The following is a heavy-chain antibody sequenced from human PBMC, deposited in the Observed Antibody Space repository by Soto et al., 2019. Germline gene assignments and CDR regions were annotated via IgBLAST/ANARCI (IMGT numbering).Heavy chain of an antibody. V-gene: IGHV4-4*02. Sequence: PSETLSLTCAVSGGSISSSNWLSWVLQPPWKGLEWIGEIYHSGSTNYNPSLKSRVTISVDKSKNQFSLKLSSVTAADTAVYYCARAIAAAGSHLYYFDYWGQGTLVTVSS. CDR3: ARAIAAAGSHLYYFDY. J-gene: IGHJ4*02. D-gene: IGHD6-13*01. CDR2: IYHSGST. CDR1: GGSISSSNW.